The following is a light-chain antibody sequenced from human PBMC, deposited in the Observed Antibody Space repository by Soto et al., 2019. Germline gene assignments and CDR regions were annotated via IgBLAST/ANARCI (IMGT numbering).Light chain of an antibody. Sequence: DIVLTQSPGTLSLSPGERATLSCRASQSVSNNYLAWYQQKPGQAPRLLIYGTSNRATGIPDRISGSRSGTEFTLTVSSLQSEDFGVYYCQQFDDWPTFGQGTKVDNK. CDR3: QQFDDWPT. CDR2: GTS. V-gene: IGKV3-15*01. CDR1: QSVSNN. J-gene: IGKJ1*01.